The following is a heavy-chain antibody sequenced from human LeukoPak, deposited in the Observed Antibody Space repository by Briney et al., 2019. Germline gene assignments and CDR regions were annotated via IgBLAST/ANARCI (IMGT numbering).Heavy chain of an antibody. V-gene: IGHV1-8*03. J-gene: IGHJ6*03. CDR3: ARVSDSSSRDYYYYYMDV. CDR1: GYTFTSYD. Sequence: EASVKVSCKASGYTFTSYDINWVRQATGQGLEWMGWMNPNSGNTGYAQKFQGRVTITRNTSITTTYMELSSLRSEDTAVYYCARVSDSSSRDYYYYYMDVWGKGTTVTVSS. CDR2: MNPNSGNT. D-gene: IGHD6-6*01.